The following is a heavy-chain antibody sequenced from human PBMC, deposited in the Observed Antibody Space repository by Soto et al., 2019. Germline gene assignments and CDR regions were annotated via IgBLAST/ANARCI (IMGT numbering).Heavy chain of an antibody. CDR3: AREEYQSTFGGYYYYGMDV. CDR1: GGTFSSYA. V-gene: IGHV1-69*13. J-gene: IGHJ6*02. D-gene: IGHD2-2*01. CDR2: IIPIFGTA. Sequence: GASVKVSCKASGGTFSSYAISWVRQAPGQGLEWMGGIIPIFGTANYAQKFQGRVTITADESTSTAYMELSSLRSEDTAVYYCAREEYQSTFGGYYYYGMDVWGQGTTVTVSS.